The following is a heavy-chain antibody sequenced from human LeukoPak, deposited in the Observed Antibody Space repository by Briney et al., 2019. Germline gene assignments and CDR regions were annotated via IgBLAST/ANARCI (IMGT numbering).Heavy chain of an antibody. J-gene: IGHJ5*02. V-gene: IGHV4-34*01. CDR2: INNSGST. CDR3: ARGVRYSKRMVRFDP. CDR1: GGSFSGYY. D-gene: IGHD4-11*01. Sequence: SSQTMSLTCAVYGGSFSGYYWNWIRQPPGKGLQWIGEINNSGSTNYNPSLKSRVTRSVDPSKKQLSLKLSSVAAADTAVYYCARGVRYSKRMVRFDPWGQGTLVTVSS.